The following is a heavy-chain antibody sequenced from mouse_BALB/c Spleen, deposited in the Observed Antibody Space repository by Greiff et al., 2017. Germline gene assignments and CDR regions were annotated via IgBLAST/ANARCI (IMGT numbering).Heavy chain of an antibody. CDR1: GFDFSRYW. Sequence: EVKLQESGGGLVQPGGSLKLSCAASGFDFSRYWMSWVRQAPGKGLEWIGEINPDSSTINYTPSLKDKFIISRDNAKNTLYLQMSKVRSEDTALYYCARPEYYGSSSYAMDYWGQGTSVTVSS. V-gene: IGHV4-1*02. CDR2: INPDSSTI. CDR3: ARPEYYGSSSYAMDY. J-gene: IGHJ4*01. D-gene: IGHD1-1*01.